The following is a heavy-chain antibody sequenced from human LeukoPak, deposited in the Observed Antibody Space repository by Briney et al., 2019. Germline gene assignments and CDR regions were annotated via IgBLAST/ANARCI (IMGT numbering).Heavy chain of an antibody. Sequence: GGSLRLSCAASGFTFSDYWMHWVRRAPGKGLVWVSRIHSDGSSTTYADSVKGRFTISRDNAKNTLYLQMNSLTAEDTAVYYCAKGGSKAPDYWGQGTLVTVSS. CDR1: GFTFSDYW. CDR3: AKGGSKAPDY. D-gene: IGHD4-11*01. CDR2: IHSDGSST. V-gene: IGHV3-74*01. J-gene: IGHJ4*02.